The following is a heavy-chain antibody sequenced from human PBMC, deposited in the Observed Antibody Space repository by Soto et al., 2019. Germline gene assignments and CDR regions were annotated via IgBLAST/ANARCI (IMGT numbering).Heavy chain of an antibody. V-gene: IGHV3-21*01. Sequence: EVQLVESGGGLVKPGGSLRLSCAASGFTFSSFSVNWVRQAPGKGLEWVSFISSSSRYIYYADSLKGRFTVSRDNAKNSLYLQMNSLRAEDTAVYYCARVPTGDQYPLVSRHGYFYGMDVWGQGTTVTVSS. CDR3: ARVPTGDQYPLVSRHGYFYGMDV. D-gene: IGHD2-2*01. J-gene: IGHJ6*02. CDR2: ISSSSRYI. CDR1: GFTFSSFS.